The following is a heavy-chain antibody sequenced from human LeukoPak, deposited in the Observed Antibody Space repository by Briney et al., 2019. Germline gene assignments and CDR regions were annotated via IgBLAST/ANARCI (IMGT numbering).Heavy chain of an antibody. CDR1: GVYISSGLYY. CDR2: IYYSGNT. D-gene: IGHD3-22*01. CDR3: ASRRAKTYYKLSYVPY. Sequence: SQTLSLTCIVSGVYISSGLYYWRWIRQPPGKGLEWIGYIYYSGNTHYSPSLESRATISADTSKNQFSLKMTSVTAADTAVYYCASRRAKTYYKLSYVPYWGQGTLVTVSS. V-gene: IGHV4-30-4*08. J-gene: IGHJ4*02.